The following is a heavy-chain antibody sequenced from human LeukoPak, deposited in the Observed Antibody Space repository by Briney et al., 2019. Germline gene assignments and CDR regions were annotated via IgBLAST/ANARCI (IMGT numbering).Heavy chain of an antibody. CDR1: GGSVSSGSYY. V-gene: IGHV4-61*01. J-gene: IGHJ6*02. Sequence: SETLSLTCTVSGGSVSSGSYYWSWIRQPPGKGLEWIGYIYYSGSTNYNPSLKSRVTISVDTSKNQFSLKLSSVTAADTAVYYCARDLGSAYYYGMDVWGQGTTVTVSS. CDR3: ARDLGSAYYYGMDV. CDR2: IYYSGST.